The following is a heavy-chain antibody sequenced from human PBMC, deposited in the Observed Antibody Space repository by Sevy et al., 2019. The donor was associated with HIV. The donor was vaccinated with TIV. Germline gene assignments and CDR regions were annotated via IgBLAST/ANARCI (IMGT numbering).Heavy chain of an antibody. CDR1: GASISSYF. J-gene: IGHJ6*03. Sequence: SETLSLTCTVSGASISSYFWTWIRQPPGKGLEWNGNIYYGGSTDYNPSLKSRVTISVTSRSQFSLTVNSATAADTAVYYCARVAWLRDGDYYYYMDVWGKGTAVTVSS. CDR3: ARVAWLRDGDYYYYMDV. D-gene: IGHD5-12*01. V-gene: IGHV4-59*01. CDR2: IYYGGST.